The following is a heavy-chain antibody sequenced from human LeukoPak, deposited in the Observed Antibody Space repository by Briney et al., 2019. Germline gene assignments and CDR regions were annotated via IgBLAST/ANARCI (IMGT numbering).Heavy chain of an antibody. Sequence: PXQGVEWMGWINPNSGGTNYAQKFQGRVTMTRDTSISTAYMELSRLRSDDTAVYYCARGSADYWGQGTLVTVSS. CDR3: ARGSADY. CDR2: INPNSGGT. J-gene: IGHJ4*02. V-gene: IGHV1-2*02.